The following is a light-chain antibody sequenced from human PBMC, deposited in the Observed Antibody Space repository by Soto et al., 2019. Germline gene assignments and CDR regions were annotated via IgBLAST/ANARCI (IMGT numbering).Light chain of an antibody. CDR2: DAS. V-gene: IGKV3-20*01. CDR1: QSISSNY. J-gene: IGKJ4*01. Sequence: EIVLTQSPGTLSLSPGERATLSCRASQSISSNYVAWYQQKPGQAPRLLIYDASSRATGIPNRFSGSGSGTDFTLTISRLEPEDFAVYYCQPYNSWPLTFGGGTKVDIK. CDR3: QPYNSWPLT.